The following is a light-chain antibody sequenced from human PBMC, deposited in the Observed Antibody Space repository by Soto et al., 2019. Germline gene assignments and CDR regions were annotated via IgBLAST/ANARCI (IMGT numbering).Light chain of an antibody. J-gene: IGKJ2*01. CDR2: KAS. CDR3: QQYDSYSPYT. Sequence: DIQMTQFPPTLSASIGDRVTITCRASQTISSSLAWYQQKPGKAPKLLIYKASTLETGDPSRFSGSGSGTDFTLTISSLQPDDFATYYCQQYDSYSPYTFGQGTRLELK. V-gene: IGKV1-5*03. CDR1: QTISSS.